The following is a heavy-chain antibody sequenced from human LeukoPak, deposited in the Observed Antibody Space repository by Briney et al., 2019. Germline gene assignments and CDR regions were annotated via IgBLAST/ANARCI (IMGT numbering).Heavy chain of an antibody. CDR3: TGLTTVTTVFDY. V-gene: IGHV3-73*01. CDR2: IRSKANSYAT. CDR1: GFTFSDSA. J-gene: IGHJ4*02. Sequence: GRSLRLSCAASGFTFSDSAMHWVRQASGKGLEWVGRIRSKANSYATAYAASVKGRFTISRDDSKNTAYLQMNSLKTEDTAVYYCTGLTTVTTVFDYWGQGTLVTVSS. D-gene: IGHD4-17*01.